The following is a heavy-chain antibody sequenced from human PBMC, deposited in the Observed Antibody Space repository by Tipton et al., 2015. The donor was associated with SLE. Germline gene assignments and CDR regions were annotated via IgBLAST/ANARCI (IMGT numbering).Heavy chain of an antibody. Sequence: TLSLTCTVSGGSISSHYWSWIRQPPGKGLEWIGYIYYSGSTNYNPSLKSRVTKSVATSKNQFSLKLSSVTAADTAVYYCARARVAADRLYYFDYWGQGTLVTVSS. V-gene: IGHV4-59*11. CDR1: GGSISSHY. CDR2: IYYSGST. D-gene: IGHD6-25*01. CDR3: ARARVAADRLYYFDY. J-gene: IGHJ4*02.